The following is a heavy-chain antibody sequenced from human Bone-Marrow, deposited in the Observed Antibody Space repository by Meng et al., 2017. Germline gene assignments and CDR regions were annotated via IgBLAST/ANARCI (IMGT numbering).Heavy chain of an antibody. V-gene: IGHV4-61*08. Sequence: QVQLQESGPGLVKPSQTLSLTCTVSGGSISSGGYYWSWIRQHPGKGLEWIGYKFHDGTTNYNPSLKSRVTMSVDASKKQFSLNLSSVTAADTAVYYCARDNMGSIDYWGQGTLVTVSS. D-gene: IGHD1-26*01. CDR3: ARDNMGSIDY. J-gene: IGHJ4*02. CDR2: KFHDGTT. CDR1: GGSISSGGYY.